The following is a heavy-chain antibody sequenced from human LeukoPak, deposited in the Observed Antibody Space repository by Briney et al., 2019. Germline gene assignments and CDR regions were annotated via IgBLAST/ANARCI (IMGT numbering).Heavy chain of an antibody. CDR3: ARVPRGVGDAFDI. CDR1: GGSISSSNW. D-gene: IGHD3-10*01. Sequence: SGTLSLTCAVSGGSISSSNWWSWVRPPPGKGLEWIGSIYSRGSTNYSPSLKTRVTISMDTSKNQISLRLSSVTAADTAVYYCARVPRGVGDAFDIWGQGTMVTVSS. CDR2: IYSRGST. V-gene: IGHV4-4*02. J-gene: IGHJ3*02.